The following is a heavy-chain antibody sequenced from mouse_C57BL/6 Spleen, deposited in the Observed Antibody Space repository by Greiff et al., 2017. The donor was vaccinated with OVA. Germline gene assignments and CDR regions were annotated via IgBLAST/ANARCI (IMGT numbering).Heavy chain of an antibody. Sequence: VQLQQSGPELVKPGASVKISCKASGYSFTGYYMNWVKQSPEKSLEWIGEINPSTGGTTYNQKFKAKATLTVDKSSSTAYMQLKSLTSEDSAVYYWARGIYYDQGYFDVWGTGTTVTVSS. CDR2: INPSTGGT. D-gene: IGHD2-4*01. CDR1: GYSFTGYY. V-gene: IGHV1-42*01. J-gene: IGHJ1*03. CDR3: ARGIYYDQGYFDV.